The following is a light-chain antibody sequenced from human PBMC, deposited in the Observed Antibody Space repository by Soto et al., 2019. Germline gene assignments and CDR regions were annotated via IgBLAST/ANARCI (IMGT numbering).Light chain of an antibody. V-gene: IGKV1-5*03. Sequence: DIQMTQSPSSLSASLGEGFTITCRASQSISSWLAWYQQKPGKAPKLLIYKASSLESGVPSRFSGSGSGTEFTLTISSLQPDDFATYYCQQYNSYSEAFGQGTKVDI. CDR3: QQYNSYSEA. CDR2: KAS. J-gene: IGKJ1*01. CDR1: QSISSW.